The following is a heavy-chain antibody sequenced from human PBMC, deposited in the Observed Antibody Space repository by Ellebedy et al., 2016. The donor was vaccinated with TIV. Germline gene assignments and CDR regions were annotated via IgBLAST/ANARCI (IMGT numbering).Heavy chain of an antibody. CDR2: IYPGDSDT. CDR3: ARHSLVTTRTSWFGP. CDR1: GYIFTKHW. D-gene: IGHD5-12*01. Sequence: GGSLRLXXQGLGYIFTKHWIGWVRQRPGKGLEWMGIIYPGDSDTRYSPSFQGQVTISADKSISTAYLQWSSLKASDTAMYYCARHSLVTTRTSWFGPWGQGTLVTVSS. J-gene: IGHJ5*02. V-gene: IGHV5-51*01.